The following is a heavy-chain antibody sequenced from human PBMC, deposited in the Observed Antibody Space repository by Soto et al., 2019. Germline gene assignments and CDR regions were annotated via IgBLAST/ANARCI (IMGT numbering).Heavy chain of an antibody. D-gene: IGHD2-2*03. CDR3: ARDRGYCSSTSCYGMDV. J-gene: IGHJ6*02. V-gene: IGHV3-74*01. Sequence: PGGSLRLSCAASGFTFSSYWMHWVRQAPGKGLVWVSRINSDGSSTSYADSVKGRFTISRDNAKNTLYLQMNSLRAEDTAVYYCARDRGYCSSTSCYGMDVWGQGTTVTV. CDR1: GFTFSSYW. CDR2: INSDGSST.